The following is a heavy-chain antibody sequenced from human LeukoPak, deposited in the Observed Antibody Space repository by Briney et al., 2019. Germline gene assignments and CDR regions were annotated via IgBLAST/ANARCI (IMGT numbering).Heavy chain of an antibody. D-gene: IGHD2-21*02. CDR1: GGSISSSSHY. CDR2: IYYSGST. J-gene: IGHJ3*02. V-gene: IGHV4-39*07. CDR3: ASGEYCGGDCQGAFDI. Sequence: PSETLSLTCTVSGGSISSSSHYWGWIRQPPGKGLEWIGSIYYSGSTNYNPSLKSRVTISVDTSKNQFSLKLSSVPAADTAVYYCASGEYCGGDCQGAFDIWGQGTMVTVSS.